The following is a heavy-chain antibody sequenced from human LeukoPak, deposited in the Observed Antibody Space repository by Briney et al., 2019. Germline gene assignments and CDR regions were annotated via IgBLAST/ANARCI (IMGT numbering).Heavy chain of an antibody. J-gene: IGHJ4*02. D-gene: IGHD2-15*01. CDR1: GITFNA. CDR2: TWYDGRNK. Sequence: GGSLRLSCAASGITFNAIHWVRQAPGKGLEWVALTWYDGRNKYYADSVKGRFTISRDNSKNTLYLQMNSLRAEDTAVYYCARSLVVVAATPATDYWGQGTLVTVSS. CDR3: ARSLVVVAATPATDY. V-gene: IGHV3-30*19.